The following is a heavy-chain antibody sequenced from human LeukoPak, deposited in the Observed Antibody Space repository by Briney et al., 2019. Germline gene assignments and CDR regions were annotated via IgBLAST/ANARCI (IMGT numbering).Heavy chain of an antibody. D-gene: IGHD2/OR15-2a*01. CDR3: TTFYHEYSPY. CDR1: GFSFMNAW. J-gene: IGHJ4*02. V-gene: IGHV3-15*01. Sequence: GGSLRLSXAASGFSFMNAWMIWVRQSPGKGLEWVGRIKSNADGGTPDYAAPARGRFTISRDDSKNTLYLQMNSLKTEDTAVYYCTTFYHEYSPYWGRGTLVTVSS. CDR2: IKSNADGGTP.